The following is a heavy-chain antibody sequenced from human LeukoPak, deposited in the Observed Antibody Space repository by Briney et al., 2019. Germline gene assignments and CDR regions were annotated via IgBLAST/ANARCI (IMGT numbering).Heavy chain of an antibody. D-gene: IGHD2-8*01. Sequence: GGSLRLSCAASGFTFSSYAMSWVRQAPGKGLEWVSAISGSGGSTYYADSVKGRFTISRDNSKNALYLQMNSLRAEDTAVYYCAKGRYCTNGVCYLDYWGQGTLVTVSS. CDR2: ISGSGGST. CDR3: AKGRYCTNGVCYLDY. J-gene: IGHJ4*02. V-gene: IGHV3-23*01. CDR1: GFTFSSYA.